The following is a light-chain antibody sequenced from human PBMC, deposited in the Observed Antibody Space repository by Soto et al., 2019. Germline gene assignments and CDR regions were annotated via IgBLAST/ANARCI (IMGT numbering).Light chain of an antibody. V-gene: IGKV1-5*01. Sequence: DIQMTQSPSTLSASVGDSVTITCRASQSVSGWLAWYQQKPGKAPKLLIYDASSLQSGVPSRFSGGGSGTEFTLTISSLQPDDFATYYCQQYDSYWTFGQGTRVVVK. J-gene: IGKJ1*01. CDR3: QQYDSYWT. CDR1: QSVSGW. CDR2: DAS.